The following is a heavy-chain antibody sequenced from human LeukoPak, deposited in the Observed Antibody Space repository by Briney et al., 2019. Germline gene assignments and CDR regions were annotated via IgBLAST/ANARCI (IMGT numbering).Heavy chain of an antibody. D-gene: IGHD1-26*01. CDR2: INTDGSFT. CDR3: AREAKVGGALQY. CDR1: GFTFSNNW. J-gene: IGHJ4*02. Sequence: GGSLRLSCAASGFTFSNNWMHWVRQAPGKGPVWVSRINTDGSFTRYADSVQGRFTISRDTAKNTLFLQMNSLRAEDTAVYYCAREAKVGGALQYWGQGILVTVSS. V-gene: IGHV3-74*01.